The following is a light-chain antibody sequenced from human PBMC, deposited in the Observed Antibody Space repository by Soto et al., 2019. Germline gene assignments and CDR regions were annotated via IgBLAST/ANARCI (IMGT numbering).Light chain of an antibody. V-gene: IGKV1-5*01. J-gene: IGKJ5*01. CDR2: GAS. CDR3: QQYYTYST. CDR1: RDISNS. Sequence: DIQMTQSPSSVSSSVGDRLTITCRASRDISNSLAWYQQTPGKAPKLLLRGASSLKTGVPSRFGGSGSGAEFNFTITGLQPDDFATYFCQQYYTYSTFGQGTRLEIK.